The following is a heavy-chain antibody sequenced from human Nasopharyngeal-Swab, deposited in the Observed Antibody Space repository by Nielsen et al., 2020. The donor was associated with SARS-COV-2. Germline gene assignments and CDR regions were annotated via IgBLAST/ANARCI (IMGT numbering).Heavy chain of an antibody. V-gene: IGHV3-21*01. D-gene: IGHD2-21*01. CDR2: ISHRGSFI. CDR3: ARDDSYGMDV. J-gene: IGHJ6*02. Sequence: WIRQPPGKGLEWVSSISHRGSFIYYAYSVKGRFTISRDNAKNSLYLQINSLRAGDTAVYFCARDDSYGMDVWGQGTTVTVSS.